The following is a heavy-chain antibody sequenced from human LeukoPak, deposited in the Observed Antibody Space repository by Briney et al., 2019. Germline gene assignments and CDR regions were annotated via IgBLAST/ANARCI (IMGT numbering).Heavy chain of an antibody. J-gene: IGHJ4*02. CDR2: LNSGGST. V-gene: IGHV3-53*01. Sequence: GGSLRLSCAASGFTVSSNYMSWVRQAPGQGLEWVSVLNSGGSTFYADSVKGRFTISRDNSKNTLYLQMNSLRVEDTAVFFCARDSGYYGSDYWGQGTLVTVSS. D-gene: IGHD5-12*01. CDR1: GFTVSSNY. CDR3: ARDSGYYGSDY.